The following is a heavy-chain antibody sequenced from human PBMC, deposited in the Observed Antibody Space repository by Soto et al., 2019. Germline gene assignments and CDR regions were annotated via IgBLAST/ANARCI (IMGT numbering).Heavy chain of an antibody. CDR2: ISGYSGNT. Sequence: QVQLVQSGAEVMQPGASVKVSCKTSGYTFTTYGVTWVRQAPGQGLEWMGWISGYSGNTNYAQKVQGRVTMTIDTSASTAFMELRSLRSDDTAVYYCARAAAELFHSRYFLHWGQGTLVTVSS. D-gene: IGHD1-7*01. CDR1: GYTFTTYG. V-gene: IGHV1-18*01. CDR3: ARAAAELFHSRYFLH. J-gene: IGHJ1*01.